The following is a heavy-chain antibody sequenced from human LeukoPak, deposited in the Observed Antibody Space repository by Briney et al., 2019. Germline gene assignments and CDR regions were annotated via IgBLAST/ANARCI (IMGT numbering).Heavy chain of an antibody. CDR2: IYYSGNT. Sequence: SETLSLTCTVSGVSISSSNSYWGWIRQPPGKGLEWIGSIYYSGNTYYNASLKSQFSISMDTSKNQFSLRLTSVTAADTAVYYCARQTGSGLFILPGGQGTLVTVSS. D-gene: IGHD3/OR15-3a*01. CDR1: GVSISSSNSY. J-gene: IGHJ4*02. CDR3: ARQTGSGLFILP. V-gene: IGHV4-39*01.